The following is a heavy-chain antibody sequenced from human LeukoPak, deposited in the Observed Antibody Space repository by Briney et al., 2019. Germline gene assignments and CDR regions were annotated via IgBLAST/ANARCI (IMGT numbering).Heavy chain of an antibody. CDR2: ISYDGSNK. J-gene: IGHJ4*02. D-gene: IGHD3-16*02. CDR1: GFTFSSYA. CDR3: AKDHIMITFGGVIADHFDY. V-gene: IGHV3-30*04. Sequence: GGSLRLSCAASGFTFSSYAMHWVRQAPGEGLEWVAVISYDGSNKYYADSVKGRFTISRDNSKNTLYLQMNSLRAADTAVYYCAKDHIMITFGGVIADHFDYWGQGTLVTVSS.